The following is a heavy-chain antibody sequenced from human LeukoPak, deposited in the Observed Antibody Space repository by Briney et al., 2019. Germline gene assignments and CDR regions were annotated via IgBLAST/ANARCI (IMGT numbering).Heavy chain of an antibody. CDR3: ARGGVEYCSSTSCYGDVDY. V-gene: IGHV3-30-3*01. CDR2: ISYDGYDN. D-gene: IGHD2-2*01. Sequence: GGSLRLSCAASGFAFNEYAMYWVRQTPGKGLEWVALISYDGYDNSYADSVRGRFTISRDNSKNTLYLQMDSLRSEDTAVYYCARGGVEYCSSTSCYGDVDYWGQGTLVTVSS. J-gene: IGHJ4*02. CDR1: GFAFNEYA.